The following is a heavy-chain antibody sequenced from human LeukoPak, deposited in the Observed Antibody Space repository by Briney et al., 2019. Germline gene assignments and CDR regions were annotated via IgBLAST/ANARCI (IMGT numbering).Heavy chain of an antibody. CDR3: ARQDIPADAFDI. CDR2: INHSGST. J-gene: IGHJ3*02. CDR1: GGSFSGYY. V-gene: IGHV4-34*01. Sequence: SETLSLTCAVYGGSFSGYYWSWIRQPPGKGLEWIGEINHSGSTNYNPSLKSRVTISVDTSKNQFSLKLSSVTAADTAVYYWARQDIPADAFDIWGQGTMVTVSS.